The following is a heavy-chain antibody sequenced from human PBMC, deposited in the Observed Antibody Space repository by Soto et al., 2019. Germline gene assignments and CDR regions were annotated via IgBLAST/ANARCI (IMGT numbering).Heavy chain of an antibody. CDR3: ARTWRYNWDYWGFPDY. D-gene: IGHD1-7*01. CDR1: GFTFSSYG. V-gene: IGHV3-33*01. CDR2: IWYDGSNK. J-gene: IGHJ4*02. Sequence: GGSLRLSCAASGFTFSSYGMHWVRQAPGKGLEWVAVIWYDGSNKYCADSVKGRFTISRDNSKNTLYLQMNSLRAEDTAVYYCARTWRYNWDYWGFPDYWGQGTLVTVSS.